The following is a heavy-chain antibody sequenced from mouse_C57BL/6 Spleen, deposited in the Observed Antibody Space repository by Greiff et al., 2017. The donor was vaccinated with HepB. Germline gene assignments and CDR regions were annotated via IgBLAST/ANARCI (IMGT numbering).Heavy chain of an antibody. V-gene: IGHV5-6*01. CDR3: ARQGDYVDY. Sequence: DVQLVESGGDLVKPGGSLKLSCAASGFTFSSYGMSWVRQTPDKKLEWVATISSGGSYTYYPDSVKGRFTISRDNAKNTLYLQMSSLKSEDTAMYYCARQGDYVDYWGQGTTLTVSS. J-gene: IGHJ2*01. D-gene: IGHD2-4*01. CDR2: ISSGGSYT. CDR1: GFTFSSYG.